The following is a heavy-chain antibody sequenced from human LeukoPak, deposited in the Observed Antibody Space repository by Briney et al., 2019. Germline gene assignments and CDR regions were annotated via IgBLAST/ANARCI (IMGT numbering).Heavy chain of an antibody. Sequence: ASVKVSCKTSGYTFTNYAMHWVRQAPGQTIEWLAWINPANGYTRYSQHFQDRVTVSSDTSADTAYMELRSLRSDDTAVYYCARGAPYDYDSSGYLDYWGQGTLVTVSS. CDR3: ARGAPYDYDSSGYLDY. CDR1: GYTFTNYA. CDR2: INPANGYT. D-gene: IGHD3-22*01. V-gene: IGHV1-3*01. J-gene: IGHJ4*02.